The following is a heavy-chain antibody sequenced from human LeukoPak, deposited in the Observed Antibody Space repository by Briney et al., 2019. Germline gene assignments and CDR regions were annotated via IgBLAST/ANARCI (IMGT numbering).Heavy chain of an antibody. CDR3: ARRGSSPRHAFDI. Sequence: GESLKIPCKGSGYSFTSYWIGWVRQMPGKGLEWMGIIYPGDSDTRYSPSFQGQVTISADKSIGTAYLQWSSLKASDTAMYYCARRGSSPRHAFDIWGQGTMVTVSS. V-gene: IGHV5-51*01. J-gene: IGHJ3*02. CDR1: GYSFTSYW. CDR2: IYPGDSDT.